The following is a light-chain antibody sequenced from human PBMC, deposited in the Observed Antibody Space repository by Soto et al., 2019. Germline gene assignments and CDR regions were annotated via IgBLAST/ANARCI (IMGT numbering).Light chain of an antibody. J-gene: IGKJ5*01. Sequence: EIVLTQSPATLSLSPGERATLSCRASQSVSSYLAWYQQKPGQAPRLLIYDASNRATGIPARFSGSGSGTDFTLIISRLEPEDFALYYCQQYGASPITFGQGTRLEIK. V-gene: IGKV3-11*01. CDR1: QSVSSY. CDR3: QQYGASPIT. CDR2: DAS.